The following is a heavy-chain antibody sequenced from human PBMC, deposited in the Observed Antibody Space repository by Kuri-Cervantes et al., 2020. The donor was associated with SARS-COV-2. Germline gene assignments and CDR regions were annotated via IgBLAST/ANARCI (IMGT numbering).Heavy chain of an antibody. CDR1: GGSISSGGYY. CDR3: ARRTVGHFDL. D-gene: IGHD3-16*01. V-gene: IGHV4-30-2*01. J-gene: IGHJ2*01. CDR2: IYHSGST. Sequence: SETLSLTCTVSGGSISSGGYYWSWIRQPPGKGLEWIGYIYHSGSTYYNPSLKSRVTISVDRSKNQFSLKLSSVTAADTAVYYCARRTVGHFDLWGRGTLVTVSS.